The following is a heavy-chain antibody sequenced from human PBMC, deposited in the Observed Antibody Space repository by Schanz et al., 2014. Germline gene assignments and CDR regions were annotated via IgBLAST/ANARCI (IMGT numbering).Heavy chain of an antibody. CDR1: GFIFSDHY. D-gene: IGHD7-27*01. CDR2: ICSRRTV. J-gene: IGHJ3*02. Sequence: VQLLESGGGLVKPGGSLRLSCVVSGFIFSDHYMSWIRQAPGKGLEWVSYICSRRTVKYADSVKGRFTISRDNAKSSLYLQMGSLRVEDTAVYYCARENLNWEAFDIWGQGTVVTVSS. CDR3: ARENLNWEAFDI. V-gene: IGHV3-11*01.